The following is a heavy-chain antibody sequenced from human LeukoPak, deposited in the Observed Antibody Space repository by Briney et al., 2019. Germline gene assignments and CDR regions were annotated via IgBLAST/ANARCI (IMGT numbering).Heavy chain of an antibody. CDR2: IYYSGSA. CDR3: ARGSHDYGDQNWFDP. J-gene: IGHJ5*02. Sequence: SETLSLTCTVSGGSISDYSWSWIRQPPGKGLEWIGNIYYSGSANHNPSLKSRVTISRDTSKNQFSLKLTSVTTADTAVYYCARGSHDYGDQNWFDPWGQGTLVTVSS. V-gene: IGHV4-59*01. D-gene: IGHD4-17*01. CDR1: GGSISDYS.